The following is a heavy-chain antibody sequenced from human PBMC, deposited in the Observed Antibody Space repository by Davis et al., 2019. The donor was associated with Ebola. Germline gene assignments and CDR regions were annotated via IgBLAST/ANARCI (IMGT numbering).Heavy chain of an antibody. D-gene: IGHD3-10*01. CDR2: ISSGSDDI. Sequence: GESLKISCAASGFTFSTYRMNWVRQAPGRGLEWVSSISSGSDDIAYADSLKGRFTVSRDNAKNSLYLQMNSLGAEDTAFYYCARAPAGKTGGDYWGQGTLVTVSS. V-gene: IGHV3-21*06. CDR1: GFTFSTYR. CDR3: ARAPAGKTGGDY. J-gene: IGHJ4*02.